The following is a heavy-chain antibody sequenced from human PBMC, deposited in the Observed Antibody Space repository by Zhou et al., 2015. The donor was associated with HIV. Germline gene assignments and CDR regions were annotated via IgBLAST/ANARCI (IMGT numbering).Heavy chain of an antibody. CDR2: ISDTGDNA. CDR1: GFAFNDYA. CDR3: AKGRAFGTVDWFDP. D-gene: IGHD1-1*01. Sequence: EVQLLESGGGLVQPGGSLRVSCAASGFAFNDYAMSWVRQSPGKGLQWVSSISDTGDNAYYADSVKGRFTISRDNSKNTLFLQMNSLRVEDTATYYCAKGRAFGTVDWFDPWGQGALVTVSS. J-gene: IGHJ5*02. V-gene: IGHV3-23*01.